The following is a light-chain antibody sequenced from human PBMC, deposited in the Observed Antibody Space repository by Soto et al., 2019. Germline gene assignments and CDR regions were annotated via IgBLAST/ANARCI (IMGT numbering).Light chain of an antibody. CDR3: QQYNSWPPIT. CDR2: GAS. V-gene: IGKV3-15*01. J-gene: IGKJ1*01. Sequence: EIVLTQSPATLSLSPWERATLSCRASQSVSRILAWYQQKPGQAPRLLIYGASTRATGIPVRFSGSGSGTEFTLTISSLQSEDFAVYYCQQYNSWPPITFGQGTKVDIK. CDR1: QSVSRI.